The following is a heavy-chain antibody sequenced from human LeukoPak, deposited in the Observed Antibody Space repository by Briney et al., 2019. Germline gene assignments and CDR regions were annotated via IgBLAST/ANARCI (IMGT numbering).Heavy chain of an antibody. J-gene: IGHJ3*02. CDR1: GFTVSSNY. CDR2: IYTGETT. D-gene: IGHD6-19*01. Sequence: PGGSLRLSCAASGFTVSSNYMSWVRQAPGKGLEWVSIIYTGETTHYADSVKGRFTISRDNSKNTHYLQMNSLRADDRAVYYCVRDRWYSSGWYNYAFDIWGQGTMVTVSS. V-gene: IGHV3-66*01. CDR3: VRDRWYSSGWYNYAFDI.